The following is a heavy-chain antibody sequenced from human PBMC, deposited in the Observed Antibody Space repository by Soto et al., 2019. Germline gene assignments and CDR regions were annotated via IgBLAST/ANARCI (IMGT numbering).Heavy chain of an antibody. CDR2: ISYDGSDK. D-gene: IGHD6-13*01. Sequence: QVQLVESGGGVVQPGRSLRLSCAASGFTFSSYGMHWVRQAPGKGLEWVAVISYDGSDKYYADSVKGRFTISRDNSKNTLYLQMNSLRAEDTAVYYCARGHEQQLVVRYYYYGMDVWGQGTTVTVSS. V-gene: IGHV3-33*08. CDR3: ARGHEQQLVVRYYYYGMDV. CDR1: GFTFSSYG. J-gene: IGHJ6*02.